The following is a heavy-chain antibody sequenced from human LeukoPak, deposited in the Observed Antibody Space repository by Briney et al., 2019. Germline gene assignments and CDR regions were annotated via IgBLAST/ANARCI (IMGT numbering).Heavy chain of an antibody. CDR1: GFTFSSYG. J-gene: IGHJ4*02. D-gene: IGHD6-19*01. CDR2: IRYDGSSE. CDR3: AKDMSGWTYFDY. V-gene: IGHV3-30*02. Sequence: PGGSLRLSCAASGFTFSSYGMHWVRQAPGKGLEWVAFIRYDGSSEYYADSVKGRFTISRDNSKNTLYLQMNSLRAEDTAVYYCAKDMSGWTYFDYWGQGTLVTVSS.